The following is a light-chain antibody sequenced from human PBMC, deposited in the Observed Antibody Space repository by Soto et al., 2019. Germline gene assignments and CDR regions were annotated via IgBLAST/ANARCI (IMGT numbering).Light chain of an antibody. V-gene: IGKV3-15*01. J-gene: IGKJ1*01. CDR3: QQYNNWWT. Sequence: MMMSQSPATLSVSAGERVTLSCRTSHSVDSRLACYQQKPGQAPRLLLYGASTRATGIPVRFSGSGFGTEFTLTISSLQSEDSAVYYCQQYNNWWTFGQGTKVDIK. CDR1: HSVDSR. CDR2: GAS.